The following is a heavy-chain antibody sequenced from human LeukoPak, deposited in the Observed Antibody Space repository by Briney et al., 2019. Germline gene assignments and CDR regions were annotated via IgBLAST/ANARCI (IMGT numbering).Heavy chain of an antibody. D-gene: IGHD2-21*01. V-gene: IGHV3-30*02. J-gene: IGHJ4*02. CDR1: GFTFSDHA. Sequence: PGGSLRLSCAASGFTFSDHAMHWVRQAPGKGPEWVAFIQYDRSNKNYVESVRGRFTISRDNSKNTMYLQMNSLTAEDTAVYYCAKDLSRNYCVDYWGQGALVTVSS. CDR2: IQYDRSNK. CDR3: AKDLSRNYCVDY.